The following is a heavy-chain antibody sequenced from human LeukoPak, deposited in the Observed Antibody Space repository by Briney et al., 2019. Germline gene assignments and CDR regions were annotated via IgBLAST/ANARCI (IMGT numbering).Heavy chain of an antibody. J-gene: IGHJ5*02. CDR1: GGSMSSYY. CDR2: IYYSGST. V-gene: IGHV4-59*08. D-gene: IGHD6-13*01. Sequence: SETLSLTCIVSGGSMSSYYWNWIRQSPGKGLEWIGDIYYSGSTNYNPSLKSRVTISADTSKNQFSLNLTSVTAADTAVYYCARKYSSTWYDWFDPWGPGTLVIVSS. CDR3: ARKYSSTWYDWFDP.